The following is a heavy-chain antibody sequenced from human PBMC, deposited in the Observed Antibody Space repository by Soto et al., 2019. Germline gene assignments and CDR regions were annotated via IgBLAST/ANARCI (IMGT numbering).Heavy chain of an antibody. CDR2: ISAYNGNT. V-gene: IGHV1-18*01. J-gene: IGHJ4*02. CDR1: GYTFTSYG. Sequence: QVQLVQSGAEVKKPGASVKVSCKASGYTFTSYGISWVRQAPGQGLEWMGWISAYNGNTKNAQRLQGRVTMTTDTPSSTAYMELRSLRSGATAVYYCARDSPPVDYWGQGTLVTVSS. CDR3: ARDSPPVDY.